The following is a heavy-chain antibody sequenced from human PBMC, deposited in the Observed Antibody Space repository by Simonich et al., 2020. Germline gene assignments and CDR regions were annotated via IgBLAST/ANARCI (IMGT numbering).Heavy chain of an antibody. J-gene: IGHJ3*02. D-gene: IGHD2-21*01. V-gene: IGHV1-2*02. CDR3: ARTGMVGILKAFDI. Sequence: QVQLVQSGAEVKKPGASVKVSCKASGYTFTCYYMHWVRQAPGQGLEGMGWVNPNGGGTKYARKLKGRVTMTWDTSISTAYMELGRLRSDDTAVYYCARTGMVGILKAFDIWGQGTMVTVSS. CDR2: VNPNGGGT. CDR1: GYTFTCYY.